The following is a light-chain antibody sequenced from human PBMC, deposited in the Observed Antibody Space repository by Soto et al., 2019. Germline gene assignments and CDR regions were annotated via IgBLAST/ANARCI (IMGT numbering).Light chain of an antibody. CDR3: SSYTSSYTLI. CDR2: DVS. CDR1: SSDIGAYNY. J-gene: IGLJ2*01. V-gene: IGLV2-14*03. Sequence: QSALTQPASVSASPGQSLTISCTGTSSDIGAYNYVAWYQQHPDKAPKLMIFDVSHRPSGVPDRFSGSKSGNTASLTISGLQAEEEADYYCSSYTSSYTLIFGGGTKVTVL.